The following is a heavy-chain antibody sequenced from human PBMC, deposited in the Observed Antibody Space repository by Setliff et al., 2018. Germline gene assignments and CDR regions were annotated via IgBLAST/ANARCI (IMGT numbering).Heavy chain of an antibody. CDR2: IYYSGST. V-gene: IGHV4-34*01. D-gene: IGHD1-26*01. CDR3: ARVRVGATNDAFDI. Sequence: NPSETLSLTCAVYGGSFSTYYWIWIRQPPGKGLEWIGSIYYSGSTNYNPSLKSRVTVSVDTSKNQFSLKLSSVTAADTALYYCARVRVGATNDAFDIWGHGTMVTVSS. CDR1: GGSFSTYY. J-gene: IGHJ3*02.